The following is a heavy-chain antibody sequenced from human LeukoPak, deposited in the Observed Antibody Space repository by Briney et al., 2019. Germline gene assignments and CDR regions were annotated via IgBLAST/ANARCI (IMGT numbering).Heavy chain of an antibody. V-gene: IGHV3-23*01. CDR3: ARERRKYCSGGSCPTPPDY. D-gene: IGHD2-15*01. CDR1: GCTSTKYA. J-gene: IGHJ4*02. Sequence: PGGSLRLSCAASGCTSTKYAMNWVGQVPGKGVEGVSVLIGSSGSTDYADSVKGRFTISRDNDKNSLYLQMNSLSAEDTAVYYCARERRKYCSGGSCPTPPDYWGQGTLVTVSS. CDR2: LIGSSGST.